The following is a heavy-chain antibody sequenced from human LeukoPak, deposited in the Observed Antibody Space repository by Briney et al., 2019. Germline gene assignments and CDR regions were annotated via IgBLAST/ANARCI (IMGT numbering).Heavy chain of an antibody. Sequence: SQTPSLTCTVSGGSISSGDYYWSWIRQPPGKGLEWIGYIYYSGSTYYNPSLKSRVTISVDTSKNQFSLKLSSVTAADTAVYYCARGGWLRFEDYWGQGTLVTVSS. J-gene: IGHJ4*02. D-gene: IGHD5-12*01. CDR3: ARGGWLRFEDY. CDR2: IYYSGST. V-gene: IGHV4-30-4*01. CDR1: GGSISSGDYY.